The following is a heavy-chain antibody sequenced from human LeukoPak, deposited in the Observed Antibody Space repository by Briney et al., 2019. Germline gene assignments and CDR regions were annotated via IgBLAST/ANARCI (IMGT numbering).Heavy chain of an antibody. CDR1: GYTFTDYY. J-gene: IGHJ5*02. Sequence: ASVKISCKVSGYTFTDYYMHWVQQAPGKGLEWMGLVDPEDGETIYAEKFQGRVTITADPSTDTAYMELSSLRSEDTAVYYCGTIGGGSGSLPQNWFDPWGQGTLVTVSS. CDR3: GTIGGGSGSLPQNWFDP. V-gene: IGHV1-69-2*01. CDR2: VDPEDGET. D-gene: IGHD3-10*01.